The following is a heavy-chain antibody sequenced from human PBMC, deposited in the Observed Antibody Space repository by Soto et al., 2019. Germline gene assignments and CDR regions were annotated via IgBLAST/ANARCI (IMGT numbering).Heavy chain of an antibody. CDR2: INHSGST. V-gene: IGHV4-34*01. CDR3: ARGPPYGDPTFDI. CDR1: GGSFSGYY. J-gene: IGHJ3*02. Sequence: SETLSLTCAVYGGSFSGYYWSWIRQPPGKGLEWIGEINHSGSTNYNPSLKSRVTISVDTSKNQFSLKLSSVTAADTAVYYCARGPPYGDPTFDIWGQGTMVTVSS. D-gene: IGHD4-17*01.